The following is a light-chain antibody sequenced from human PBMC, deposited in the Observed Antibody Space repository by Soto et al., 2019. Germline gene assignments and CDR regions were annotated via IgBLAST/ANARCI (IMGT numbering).Light chain of an antibody. V-gene: IGKV1-5*03. J-gene: IGKJ3*01. CDR1: QIINTW. CDR2: RAS. Sequence: DIQMTQSPSSLSASVGDRVTITCRASQIINTWLAWYQQKPGKAPKLVIYRASNLVNGVPSRFSGSGSGTEFTLTISGLQAYDFSIYYCQHYETYSGTFGPGSKVDL. CDR3: QHYETYSGT.